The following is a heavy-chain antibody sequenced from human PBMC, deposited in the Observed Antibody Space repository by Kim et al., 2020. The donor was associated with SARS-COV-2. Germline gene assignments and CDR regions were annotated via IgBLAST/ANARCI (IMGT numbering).Heavy chain of an antibody. D-gene: IGHD5-18*01. J-gene: IGHJ5*02. CDR1: GYTFTSYG. V-gene: IGHV1-18*01. CDR2: ISAYNGNT. Sequence: ASVKVSCKASGYTFTSYGISWVRQAPGQGLEWMGWISAYNGNTNYAQKLQGRVTMTTDTSTSTAYMELRSLRSDDTAVYYCARDGEHQQGGYSYGYSGTTPGWFDPWGQGTLVTVSS. CDR3: ARDGEHQQGGYSYGYSGTTPGWFDP.